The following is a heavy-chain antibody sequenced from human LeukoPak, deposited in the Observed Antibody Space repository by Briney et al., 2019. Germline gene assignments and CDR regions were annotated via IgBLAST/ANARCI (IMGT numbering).Heavy chain of an antibody. Sequence: ASVKVSCKASGGTFSSYAISWVRQAPGQGLEWMGGIIPIFGTANYAQKFQGRVTITADESTSTAYMELSSLRSEDTAVYYCASSDYGARGDAFDIWGQGTMGTVS. V-gene: IGHV1-69*01. CDR3: ASSDYGARGDAFDI. CDR1: GGTFSSYA. D-gene: IGHD4-17*01. CDR2: IIPIFGTA. J-gene: IGHJ3*02.